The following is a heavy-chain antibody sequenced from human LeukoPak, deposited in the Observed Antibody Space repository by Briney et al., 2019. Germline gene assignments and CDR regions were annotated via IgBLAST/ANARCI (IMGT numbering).Heavy chain of an antibody. CDR3: AGAYYGSGETLDY. V-gene: IGHV1-69*04. J-gene: IGHJ4*02. D-gene: IGHD3-10*01. CDR2: IIPILGIA. Sequence: VASVKVSYKASGGTFSSYAISWVRQAPGQGLEWMGRIIPILGIANYAQKFQGRVTITADKSTSTAYMELSSLRSEDTAVYYCAGAYYGSGETLDYWGQGTLVTVSS. CDR1: GGTFSSYA.